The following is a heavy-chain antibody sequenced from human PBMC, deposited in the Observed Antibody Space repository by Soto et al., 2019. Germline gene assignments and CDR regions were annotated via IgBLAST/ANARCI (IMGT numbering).Heavy chain of an antibody. Sequence: EVQLVESGGGLIQPGGSLRLSCAASGFTVSSNYMSWVRQAPGKGLEWVSVIYSGGSTYYADSVKGRFTISRDNSKNTPYLQMNSLRAEDRAVYCWARDRVEFANAAYFQHWGQGTLVTVSS. J-gene: IGHJ1*01. CDR2: IYSGGST. CDR1: GFTVSSNY. D-gene: IGHD2-21*01. V-gene: IGHV3-53*01. CDR3: ARDRVEFANAAYFQH.